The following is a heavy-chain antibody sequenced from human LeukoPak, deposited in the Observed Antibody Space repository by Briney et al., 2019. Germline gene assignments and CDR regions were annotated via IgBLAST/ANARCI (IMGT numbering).Heavy chain of an antibody. J-gene: IGHJ4*02. V-gene: IGHV4-59*01. CDR2: IYYSGST. CDR3: AGTYSGSYPLNFDY. Sequence: KPSEALSLTCTVSGGSISSYYWSWIRQPPGKGLEWIGYIYYSGSTNYNPSLKSRVTISVDTSKNQFSLKLSSVTAADTAVYYCAGTYSGSYPLNFDYWGQGTLVTVSS. CDR1: GGSISSYY. D-gene: IGHD1-26*01.